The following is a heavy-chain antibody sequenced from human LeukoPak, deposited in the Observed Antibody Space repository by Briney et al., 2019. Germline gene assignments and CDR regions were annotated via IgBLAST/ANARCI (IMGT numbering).Heavy chain of an antibody. V-gene: IGHV3-23*01. Sequence: GGSLRLSCAASGFTFSSYAMSWVRQAPGKGLEWVSAISGSGGSTYYADSVKGRFTLSRDNSKNTLYLQMNSLRAEDTAVYYCAKRWDIVVVPAALDENYFDYWGQGTLVTVSS. J-gene: IGHJ4*02. CDR2: ISGSGGST. CDR3: AKRWDIVVVPAALDENYFDY. CDR1: GFTFSSYA. D-gene: IGHD2-2*01.